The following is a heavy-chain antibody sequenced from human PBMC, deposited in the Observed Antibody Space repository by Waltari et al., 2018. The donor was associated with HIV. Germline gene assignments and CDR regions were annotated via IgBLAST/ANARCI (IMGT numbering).Heavy chain of an antibody. Sequence: QVQLQESGPGLVKPSKTLSLTCALSRYPISRSYSCAWFRQPPGKGLEWIGSISHSGSTYHNPSLKSRVTISVDTSKNQFSLKLSSVTAADTAVYYCARGDIVATGGFDYWGQGTLVTVSS. J-gene: IGHJ4*02. CDR3: ARGDIVATGGFDY. CDR2: ISHSGST. D-gene: IGHD5-12*01. CDR1: RYPISRSYS. V-gene: IGHV4-38-2*01.